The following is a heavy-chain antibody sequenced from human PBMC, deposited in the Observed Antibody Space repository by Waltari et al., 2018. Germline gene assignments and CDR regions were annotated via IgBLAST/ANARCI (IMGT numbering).Heavy chain of an antibody. CDR2: IYSGGST. V-gene: IGHV3-66*02. CDR3: ARHMYYDYVWGSTDSDY. J-gene: IGHJ4*02. CDR1: GFTVSSNY. Sequence: EVQLVESGGGLVQPGGSLRLSCAASGFTVSSNYMSWVREAPGKGLELVSVIYSGGSTYYADSVKGRFTISRDNSKNTLYLQMNSLRAEDTAVYYCARHMYYDYVWGSTDSDYWGQGTLVTVSS. D-gene: IGHD3-16*01.